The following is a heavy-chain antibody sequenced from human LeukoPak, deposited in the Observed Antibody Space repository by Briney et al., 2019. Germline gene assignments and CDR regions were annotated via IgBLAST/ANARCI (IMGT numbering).Heavy chain of an antibody. CDR1: GGSFSGYY. CDR3: ARDPSSSWGFFDY. V-gene: IGHV4-31*11. CDR2: IYYSGST. D-gene: IGHD6-13*01. J-gene: IGHJ4*02. Sequence: SETLSLTCAVYGGSFSGYYWSWIRQHPGKGLEWIGYIYYSGSTYYNPSLKSRVTISVDTSKNQFSLKLSSVTAADTAVYYCARDPSSSWGFFDYWGQGTLVTVSS.